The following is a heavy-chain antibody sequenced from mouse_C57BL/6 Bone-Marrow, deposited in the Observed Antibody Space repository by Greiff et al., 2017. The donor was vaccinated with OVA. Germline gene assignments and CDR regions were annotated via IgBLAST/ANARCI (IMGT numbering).Heavy chain of an antibody. J-gene: IGHJ2*01. CDR1: GYTFTSYW. V-gene: IGHV1-50*01. D-gene: IGHD2-3*01. CDR2: IDPSDSYT. Sequence: VQRVESGAELVKPGASVKLSCKASGYTFTSYWMQWVKQRPGQGLEWIGEIDPSDSYTNYNQKFKGKATLTVDTSSSTAYMQLSSLTSEDSAVYYCARLLLPDYWGQGTTLTVSS. CDR3: ARLLLPDY.